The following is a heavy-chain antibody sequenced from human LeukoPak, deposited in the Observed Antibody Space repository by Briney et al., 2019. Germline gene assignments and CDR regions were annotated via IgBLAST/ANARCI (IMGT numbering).Heavy chain of an antibody. CDR2: NSGSGDTT. V-gene: IGHV3-23*01. J-gene: IGHJ4*02. Sequence: GRSLRLSCAASGFTFGSYAMNWVRQAPRKVLEWVSVNSGSGDTTYYADSVKGRFTVSRDKSKNTLYLQMNSLRGEDTAIYYCAKGGEASSWSYFDYWGQGTLVTVSS. CDR1: GFTFGSYA. CDR3: AKGGEASSWSYFDY. D-gene: IGHD2-2*01.